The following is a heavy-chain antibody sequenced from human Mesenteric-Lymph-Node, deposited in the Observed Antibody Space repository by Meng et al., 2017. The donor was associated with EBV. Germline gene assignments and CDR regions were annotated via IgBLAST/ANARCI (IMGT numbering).Heavy chain of an antibody. D-gene: IGHD1-26*01. CDR1: GVSVSGDSFY. V-gene: IGHV4-61*01. Sequence: QGQLPGSGPGLVKPSDTLSLTCTVAGVSVSGDSFYWSWIRQPPGKGLEWIGFIYDSGITHYSPSLKSRVTISVDTSKNQFSLELRSMTPADTAVYYCARDRGWELLDYWGQGTLVTVSS. J-gene: IGHJ4*02. CDR2: IYDSGIT. CDR3: ARDRGWELLDY.